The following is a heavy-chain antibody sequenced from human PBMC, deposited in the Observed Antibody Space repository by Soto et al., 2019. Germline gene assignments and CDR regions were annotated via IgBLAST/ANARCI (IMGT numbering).Heavy chain of an antibody. D-gene: IGHD2-15*01. CDR3: AIKVFIVVLSGNTHGMDV. CDR2: IIPIFGTA. J-gene: IGHJ6*02. Sequence: SVKVSCKASGGTFSSYAISWVRQAPGQGLEWMGGIIPIFGTANYAQKFQGRVTITADESTSTAYMELSSLRSEDTAVYYCAIKVFIVVLSGNTHGMDVWGQGTTVTVSS. V-gene: IGHV1-69*13. CDR1: GGTFSSYA.